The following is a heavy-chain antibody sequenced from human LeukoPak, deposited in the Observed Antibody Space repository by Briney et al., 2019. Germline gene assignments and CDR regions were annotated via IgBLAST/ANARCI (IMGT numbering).Heavy chain of an antibody. CDR1: GFTFSSYG. CDR3: ARSRWLQPDAFDI. D-gene: IGHD5-24*01. V-gene: IGHV3-33*01. J-gene: IGHJ3*02. Sequence: PGRSLRLSCAASGFTFSSYGMHWVRQAPGRGLEWVAVIWYDGSNKYYADSVKGRFTISRGNSKNTLYLQMNSLRAEDTAVYYCARSRWLQPDAFDIWGQGTMVTVSS. CDR2: IWYDGSNK.